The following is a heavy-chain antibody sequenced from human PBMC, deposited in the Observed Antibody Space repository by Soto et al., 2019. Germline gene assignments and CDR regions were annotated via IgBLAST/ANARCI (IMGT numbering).Heavy chain of an antibody. CDR1: GFTFSDYY. D-gene: IGHD1-1*01. Sequence: QVQLVESGGGLVKPGGSLRLSCAASGFTFSDYYMSWIRQAPGKGLEWVSYISSSGSTIYYADSVKGRFTISRDSAKNSLYLQMNSLRAEDTAVYYCARPPLYNWNDVWYFDLWGRGTLVTVSS. CDR2: ISSSGSTI. CDR3: ARPPLYNWNDVWYFDL. J-gene: IGHJ2*01. V-gene: IGHV3-11*01.